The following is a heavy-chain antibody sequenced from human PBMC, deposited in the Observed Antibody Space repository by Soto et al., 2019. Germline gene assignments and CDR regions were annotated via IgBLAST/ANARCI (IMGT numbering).Heavy chain of an antibody. Sequence: GGSLRLSCAASGFTFSSYAMSWVRQAPGKGLEWVSAISGSGGSTYCADSVKGRFTISRDNSKNTLYLQMNSLRAEDTAVYYCAKGIQLVDWFDPGGQGTLVTVSS. J-gene: IGHJ5*02. CDR3: AKGIQLVDWFDP. CDR1: GFTFSSYA. CDR2: ISGSGGST. V-gene: IGHV3-23*01. D-gene: IGHD6-13*01.